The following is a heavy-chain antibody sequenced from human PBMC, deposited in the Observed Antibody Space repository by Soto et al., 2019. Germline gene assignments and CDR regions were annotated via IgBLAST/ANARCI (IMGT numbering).Heavy chain of an antibody. J-gene: IGHJ3*02. D-gene: IGHD2-8*02. V-gene: IGHV1-69*13. Sequence: AASLNVSCKSSGDTFISYAISWVRPAPGQGLEWMGGIIPIFGTANYAQKFQGRVTITADESTNTAYMELSSLRSEHVVVYDCGRECGDILLGGTADGSVRWGKATM. CDR1: GDTFISYA. CDR3: GRECGDILLGGTADGSVR. CDR2: IIPIFGTA.